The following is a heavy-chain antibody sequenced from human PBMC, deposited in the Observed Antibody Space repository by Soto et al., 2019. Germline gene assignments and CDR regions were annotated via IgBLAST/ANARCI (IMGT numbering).Heavy chain of an antibody. V-gene: IGHV1-69*13. CDR2: IIPIFGTA. CDR1: GGTFSSYA. D-gene: IGHD3-22*01. CDR3: ARQNRPYYYDSSGYYVFDY. Sequence: SVKVSCKASGGTFSSYAISWVRQAPGQGLEWMGGIIPIFGTANYAQKFQGRVTITADESTSTAYMELSSLRSEDTAVYYCARQNRPYYYDSSGYYVFDYWGQGTLVTVSS. J-gene: IGHJ4*02.